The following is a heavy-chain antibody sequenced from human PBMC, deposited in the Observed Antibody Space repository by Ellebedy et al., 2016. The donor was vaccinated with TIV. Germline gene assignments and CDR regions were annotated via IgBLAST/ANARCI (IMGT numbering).Heavy chain of an antibody. D-gene: IGHD6-19*01. Sequence: ASVKVSCKASGYTFTSYAMHWVRQAPGQRLEWMGWINAGNGNTKYSQKLQGRVTMTTDTSTSTAYMELRSLRSDDTAVYYCASAGYSSGWDWEPSRQFDYWGQGTLVTVSS. CDR3: ASAGYSSGWDWEPSRQFDY. V-gene: IGHV1-3*01. J-gene: IGHJ4*02. CDR1: GYTFTSYA. CDR2: INAGNGNT.